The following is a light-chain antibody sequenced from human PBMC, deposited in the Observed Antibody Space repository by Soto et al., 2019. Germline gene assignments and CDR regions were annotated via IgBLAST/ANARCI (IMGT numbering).Light chain of an antibody. J-gene: IGKJ1*01. CDR1: QTITSSY. Sequence: EIVLTQSPGTLSLSPGERATLSFRASQTITSSYLAWYQQKPGQAPRLLISGASSRATGVPYRFSGSGSGTDFTLTISRLEPEDFAVYYCQQYGSSPVTFGQGTKVDIK. V-gene: IGKV3-20*01. CDR2: GAS. CDR3: QQYGSSPVT.